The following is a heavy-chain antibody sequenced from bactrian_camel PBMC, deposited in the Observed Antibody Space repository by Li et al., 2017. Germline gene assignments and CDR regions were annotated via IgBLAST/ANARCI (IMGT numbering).Heavy chain of an antibody. D-gene: IGHD5*01. Sequence: VQLVESGGGSVQSGGSLRLSCAVSRGIPTSGYCMAWFRQAAGKDRERVAGVGSFGIIPYADSVKGRFTISQDRSAVYLQMNNLKTEDTAMYFCASLYNRYYGQGTQVTVS. V-gene: IGHV3S67*01. CDR1: RGIPTSGYC. J-gene: IGHJ4*01. CDR2: VGSFGII.